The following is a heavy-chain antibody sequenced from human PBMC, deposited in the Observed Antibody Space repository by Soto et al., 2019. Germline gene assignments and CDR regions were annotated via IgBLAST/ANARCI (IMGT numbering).Heavy chain of an antibody. J-gene: IGHJ4*02. V-gene: IGHV3-23*01. CDR1: GFTFSSYA. CDR2: ISNNGDTA. CDR3: AKSRVFIGAIVTLLDS. D-gene: IGHD3-16*02. Sequence: EVQLLESGGGLVQPGGSLTLSCATSGFTFSSYAMVWVRQAAEKGLEWVASISNNGDTAYYADSVKGRFTISRGNSEHPLDLQLNGLRADDTALYFCAKSRVFIGAIVTLLDSWGQGTQVTVSS.